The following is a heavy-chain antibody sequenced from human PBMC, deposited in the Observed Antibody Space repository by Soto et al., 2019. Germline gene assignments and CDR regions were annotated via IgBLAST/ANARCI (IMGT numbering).Heavy chain of an antibody. Sequence: GRSLRLSCAASGLTFSTHGMTWVRLPPGRGLEYVSAISPSGGNTYYADSLKGRFTVSRDNSKNTLYLQMNRLRDEDTAIYYCAKTPRGGAYGDWYFDLWGRGTLVTVSS. V-gene: IGHV3-23*01. CDR3: AKTPRGGAYGDWYFDL. CDR2: ISPSGGNT. J-gene: IGHJ2*01. CDR1: GLTFSTHG. D-gene: IGHD5-12*01.